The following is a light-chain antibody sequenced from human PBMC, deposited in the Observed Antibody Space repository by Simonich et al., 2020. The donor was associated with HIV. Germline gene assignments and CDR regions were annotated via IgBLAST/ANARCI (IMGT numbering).Light chain of an antibody. J-gene: IGKJ4*01. Sequence: DILMTQSPSSLPASVGDRVTITCRASQGVSNSLAWYQQKPGKAPKLLLSASSSLESGVPSRFSGSGSGTEFTLTISSLQPDDFATYYCQQFNSYPLTFGGGTKVEIK. V-gene: IGKV1-NL1*01. CDR2: ASS. CDR3: QQFNSYPLT. CDR1: QGVSNS.